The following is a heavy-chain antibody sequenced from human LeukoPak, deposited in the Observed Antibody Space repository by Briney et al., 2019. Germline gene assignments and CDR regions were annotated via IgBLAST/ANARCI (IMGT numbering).Heavy chain of an antibody. V-gene: IGHV4-34*01. D-gene: IGHD3-10*01. J-gene: IGHJ4*02. CDR1: GGSFSGYY. CDR3: ASILLWFGAYDY. CDR2: INHSGNT. Sequence: SETLSLTCAVYGGSFSGYYWNWIRQPPGKGLEWIGGINHSGNTNYNPSLKSRVTISVDTSKNQFSLKLSSVTAADTAVYYCASILLWFGAYDYWGQGTLVTVSS.